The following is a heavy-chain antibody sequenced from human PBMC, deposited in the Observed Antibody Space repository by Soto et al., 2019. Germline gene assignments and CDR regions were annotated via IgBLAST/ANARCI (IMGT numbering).Heavy chain of an antibody. CDR2: INGDGSNT. D-gene: IGHD4-17*01. Sequence: EVQLVESGGGLVQRWGSLRLSCAASGFTFSDYWMHWVRQAPGKGPVWLSRINGDGSNTNHAHFVKGRFTISRDNAKNTLYLQINSLRAEDTAVYYCVRSMTTLTIDWLDPWGRGTQVTVSS. J-gene: IGHJ5*02. CDR3: VRSMTTLTIDWLDP. V-gene: IGHV3-74*01. CDR1: GFTFSDYW.